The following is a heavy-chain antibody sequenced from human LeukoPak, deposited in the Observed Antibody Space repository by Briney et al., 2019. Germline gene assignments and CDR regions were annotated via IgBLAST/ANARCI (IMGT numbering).Heavy chain of an antibody. D-gene: IGHD5-24*01. CDR2: MNPNSGNT. CDR3: ARGGRWLQHFDY. CDR1: GYTFTSYD. V-gene: IGHV1-8*01. J-gene: IGHJ4*02. Sequence: ASEKVSCKASGYTFTSYDINWVRQATGQGLEWMGWMNPNSGNTGYAQKFQGRVTMTRNTSISTAYMELSSLRSEDTAVYYCARGGRWLQHFDYWGQGTLVTVSS.